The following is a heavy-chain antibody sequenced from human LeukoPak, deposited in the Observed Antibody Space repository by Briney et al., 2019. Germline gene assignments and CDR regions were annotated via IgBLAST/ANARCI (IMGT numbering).Heavy chain of an antibody. CDR3: ARGDGYNFFDY. CDR2: FYVGDAT. D-gene: IGHD5-24*01. Sequence: GGSLRLSCAVSGFSVTNNYMSWVRQAPGEGLEWVSVFYVGDATYYADSVKGRFTISRDNSENTLYLQMKSLRAEDTAVYYCARGDGYNFFDYWGQGTLVTVSS. CDR1: GFSVTNNY. J-gene: IGHJ4*02. V-gene: IGHV3-53*01.